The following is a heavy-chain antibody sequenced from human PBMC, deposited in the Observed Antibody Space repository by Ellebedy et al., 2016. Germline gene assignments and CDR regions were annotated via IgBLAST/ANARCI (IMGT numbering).Heavy chain of an antibody. Sequence: ASVKVSCKASGGTFSSYAISWVRQAPGQGLEWMGRTIPILGIANYARKFQGRVTITADKSTSTAYMELSSLRSEDTAVYYCATGETSPDAFDIWGQGTMVTVSS. CDR2: TIPILGIA. CDR3: ATGETSPDAFDI. V-gene: IGHV1-69*04. CDR1: GGTFSSYA. J-gene: IGHJ3*02. D-gene: IGHD1-1*01.